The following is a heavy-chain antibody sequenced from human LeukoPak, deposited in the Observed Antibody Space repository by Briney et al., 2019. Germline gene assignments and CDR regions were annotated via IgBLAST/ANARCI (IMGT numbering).Heavy chain of an antibody. CDR1: GGSISSSSYY. Sequence: PSETLSLTCTVSGGSISSSSYYWGWIRQPPGTGLEWIGSMYYSGSTYYKPSLKSRVTISVDTSKNQFSLKLTSVTAADTAVYYCARADYDYVWGSYRYTSWFDPWGQGTLVTVSS. CDR2: MYYSGST. J-gene: IGHJ5*02. CDR3: ARADYDYVWGSYRYTSWFDP. D-gene: IGHD3-16*02. V-gene: IGHV4-39*01.